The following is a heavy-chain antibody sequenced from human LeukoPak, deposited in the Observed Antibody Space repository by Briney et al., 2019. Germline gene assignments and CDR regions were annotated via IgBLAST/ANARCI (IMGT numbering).Heavy chain of an antibody. CDR2: ISSNGGST. CDR1: GFTFSSYA. Sequence: GGSLRLSCAASGFTFSSYAMHWVRQAPGKGLEYVSAISSNGGSTYYANSVKGRFTISRDNPKNTLYLQMGSLRAEDMAVYYCARGSRYFDWLSGFDYWGQGTLVTVSS. V-gene: IGHV3-64*01. D-gene: IGHD3-9*01. CDR3: ARGSRYFDWLSGFDY. J-gene: IGHJ4*02.